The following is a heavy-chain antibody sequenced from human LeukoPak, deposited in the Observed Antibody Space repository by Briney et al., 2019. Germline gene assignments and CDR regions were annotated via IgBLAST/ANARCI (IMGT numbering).Heavy chain of an antibody. CDR1: GYTFTSYG. Sequence: ASVKVSCKASGYTFTSYGISWVRQAPGQGLEWMGRISAYNGNTNYAQKLQGRVTMTTDTSTSTAYMELRSLRSDDTAVYYCARRGYGDYTGYYYYGMDVWGQGTTVTVSS. J-gene: IGHJ6*02. V-gene: IGHV1-18*01. CDR2: ISAYNGNT. CDR3: ARRGYGDYTGYYYYGMDV. D-gene: IGHD4-17*01.